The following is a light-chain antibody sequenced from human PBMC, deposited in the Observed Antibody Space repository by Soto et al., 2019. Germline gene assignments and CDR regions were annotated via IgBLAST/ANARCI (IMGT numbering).Light chain of an antibody. CDR2: AAS. Sequence: DIQMTQSPSSVSASVGDRVTITCRASQGISSWLAWYQQKPGKAPKLLIYAASCLQSGVPSRFSCSGSGTDFTLTVSSQHPGDFATYYCHQANSVPYTSGQGTKLQIK. CDR1: QGISSW. V-gene: IGKV1-12*01. J-gene: IGKJ2*01. CDR3: HQANSVPYT.